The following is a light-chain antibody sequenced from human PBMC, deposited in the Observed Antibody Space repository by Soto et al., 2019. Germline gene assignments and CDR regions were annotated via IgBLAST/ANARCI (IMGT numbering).Light chain of an antibody. V-gene: IGKV3-11*01. Sequence: DIVLTQSPATLSLSPGERATLSCRASQSVSRFLAWYQQKPGQAPRLLIYDASNRATGIPARISGSGSGTDFTLTISSLEPEDFAIYYCQQRSNWPLTFGGGTKVDIK. CDR3: QQRSNWPLT. CDR2: DAS. J-gene: IGKJ4*01. CDR1: QSVSRF.